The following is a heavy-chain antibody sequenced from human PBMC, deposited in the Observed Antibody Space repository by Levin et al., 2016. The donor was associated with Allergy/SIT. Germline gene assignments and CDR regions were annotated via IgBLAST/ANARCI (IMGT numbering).Heavy chain of an antibody. Sequence: VRQMPGKGLEWMGIIYPSDSDTKYSPSFQGHVTISADKSISTAYLHWSSLKASDTANYYCARRHYGSTSYSDYWGQGTLVTVSS. J-gene: IGHJ4*02. V-gene: IGHV5-51*01. D-gene: IGHD3-10*01. CDR2: IYPSDSDT. CDR3: ARRHYGSTSYSDY.